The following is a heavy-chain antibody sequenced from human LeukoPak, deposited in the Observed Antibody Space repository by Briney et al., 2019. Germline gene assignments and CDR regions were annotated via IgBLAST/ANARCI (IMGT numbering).Heavy chain of an antibody. Sequence: SETLSLTCTVSGGSIRSSYYYWGWIRQPPGKGLEWIGSIYDSGSTCYNPSLKSRVTISVDTSKNQFSLKLSSVTAADTAVYYCARGRGVPYYYDSSGYYPADYWGQGTLVTVSS. CDR2: IYDSGST. V-gene: IGHV4-39*01. CDR3: ARGRGVPYYYDSSGYYPADY. CDR1: GGSIRSSYYY. J-gene: IGHJ4*02. D-gene: IGHD3-22*01.